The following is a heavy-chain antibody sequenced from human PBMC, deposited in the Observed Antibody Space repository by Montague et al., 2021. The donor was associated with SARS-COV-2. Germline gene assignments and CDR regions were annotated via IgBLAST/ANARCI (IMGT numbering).Heavy chain of an antibody. J-gene: IGHJ4*02. CDR2: ITNGRSQI. CDR3: TRVVVLRDGFDS. D-gene: IGHD3-16*01. V-gene: IGHV3-21*01. CDR1: GFSFSAYT. Sequence: SLRLSCAASGFSFSAYTMNWVRQAPGEGLEWLSSITNGRSQIYYAYSLQGRFSISRDNAKNSLFLQMSSLTAEDTAVYYCTRVVVLRDGFDSWGQGTLVTVSS.